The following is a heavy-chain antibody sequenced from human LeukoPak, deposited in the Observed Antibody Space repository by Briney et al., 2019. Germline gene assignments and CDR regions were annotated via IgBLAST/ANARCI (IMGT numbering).Heavy chain of an antibody. D-gene: IGHD3-16*01. CDR1: GYTFTDYY. V-gene: IGHV1-2*02. J-gene: IGHJ4*02. Sequence: ASVKVSCKASGYTFTDYYINWVRQAPGQGLEWIGWINPNSGGTNYTQKFQGRVTMTRDTSISTAYMELSRLRSDDTAVYYCARLGGARGSYWGQGTLVTVSS. CDR3: ARLGGARGSY. CDR2: INPNSGGT.